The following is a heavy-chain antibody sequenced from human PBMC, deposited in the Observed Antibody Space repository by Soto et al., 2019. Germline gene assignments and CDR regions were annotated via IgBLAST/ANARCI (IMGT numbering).Heavy chain of an antibody. D-gene: IGHD5-12*01. V-gene: IGHV1-69*01. CDR1: GGTFSSYA. CDR2: IIPIFGTA. CDR3: ASVLVATIPNDYCMDV. Sequence: HVQLVQSGAEVKKPGSSVKVSCKASGGTFSSYAISWVRQAPGQGLEWMGGIIPIFGTANYAQKFQGRVTITADESTTTAYLELSSLTSADTAVSYSASVLVATIPNDYCMDVWGHRTTVTVSS. J-gene: IGHJ6*02.